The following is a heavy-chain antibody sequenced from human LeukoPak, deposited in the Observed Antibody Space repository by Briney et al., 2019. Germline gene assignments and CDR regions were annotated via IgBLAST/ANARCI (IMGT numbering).Heavy chain of an antibody. CDR3: ARDHSTFGVVTFDY. Sequence: GGSPRLSCAASGFTFSSYSMDWVRQAPGKGLEWVSYISSSSSTIYYADSVKGRFTISRDNAKNSLYLQMNSLRDEDTAVYYCARDHSTFGVVTFDYWGQGTLVTVSS. D-gene: IGHD3-3*01. CDR2: ISSSSSTI. CDR1: GFTFSSYS. J-gene: IGHJ4*02. V-gene: IGHV3-48*02.